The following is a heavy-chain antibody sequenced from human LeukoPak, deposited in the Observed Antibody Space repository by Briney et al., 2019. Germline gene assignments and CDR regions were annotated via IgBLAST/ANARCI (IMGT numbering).Heavy chain of an antibody. J-gene: IGHJ6*02. CDR3: AKGTMVRWDV. D-gene: IGHD3-10*01. CDR1: GFTFSSYA. CDR2: ISATVGIT. V-gene: IGHV3-23*01. Sequence: VGSLRLSCAASGFTFSSYAMSWVRQAPGKGLEWVSAISATVGITSYADSVKGRFTISRDNSKNTLYLQMNSLRAEDTAVYYCAKGTMVRWDVWGQGTTVTVSS.